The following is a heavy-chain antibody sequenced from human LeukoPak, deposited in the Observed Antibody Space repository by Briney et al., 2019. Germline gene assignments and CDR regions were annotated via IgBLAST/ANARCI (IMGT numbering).Heavy chain of an antibody. CDR2: FDPEDGET. Sequence: ASVKVSCKVSGYTLTELSMHWVRQAPGKGLEWMGGFDPEDGETIYAQKFQGRVTMTEDTSTDTAYMELSSLRSEDTAVCYCTIYDFWSGYLRGTEYYFDYWGQGTLVTVSS. CDR3: TIYDFWSGYLRGTEYYFDY. V-gene: IGHV1-24*01. J-gene: IGHJ4*02. CDR1: GYTLTELS. D-gene: IGHD3-3*01.